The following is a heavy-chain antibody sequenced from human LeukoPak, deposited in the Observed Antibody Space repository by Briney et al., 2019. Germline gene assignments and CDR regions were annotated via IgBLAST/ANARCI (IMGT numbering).Heavy chain of an antibody. Sequence: GGSLRLSCAASGFTFSSYAMSWVRQAPGKGLEWVSAISGSGGSTYYADSAKGRFTISRDNSKNTLYLQMNSLRAEDTAVYYCAKLQFIRDYDFWSGNAFDIWGQGTMVTVSS. CDR1: GFTFSSYA. J-gene: IGHJ3*02. D-gene: IGHD3-3*01. CDR2: ISGSGGST. V-gene: IGHV3-23*01. CDR3: AKLQFIRDYDFWSGNAFDI.